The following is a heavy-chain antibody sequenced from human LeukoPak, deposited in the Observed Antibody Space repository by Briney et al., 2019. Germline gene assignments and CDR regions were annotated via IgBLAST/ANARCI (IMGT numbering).Heavy chain of an antibody. Sequence: PSETLSLTCAVYGGSFSGYYWSWIRQPPGKGLEWIGEINHSGSTNYNPSLKSRVTISVVTSKNQFSLKLSSVTAADTAVYYCARALGIAAAGPAYWGQGTLVTVSS. CDR2: INHSGST. J-gene: IGHJ4*02. CDR1: GGSFSGYY. D-gene: IGHD6-13*01. CDR3: ARALGIAAAGPAY. V-gene: IGHV4-34*01.